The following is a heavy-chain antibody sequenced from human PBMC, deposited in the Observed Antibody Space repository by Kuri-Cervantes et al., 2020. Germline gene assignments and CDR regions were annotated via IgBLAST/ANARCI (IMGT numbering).Heavy chain of an antibody. CDR1: GFTFSDYY. D-gene: IGHD1-26*01. CDR3: ARSWVLLGWFDP. J-gene: IGHJ5*02. Sequence: GESLKISCAASGFTFSDYYMSWIRQAPGKGLEWVSYISSSGSTIYYADSVKGRFTISRDNAKNSLYLQMNSLRAEDTAVYYCARSWVLLGWFDPWGQGTLVTVSS. V-gene: IGHV3-11*01. CDR2: ISSSGSTI.